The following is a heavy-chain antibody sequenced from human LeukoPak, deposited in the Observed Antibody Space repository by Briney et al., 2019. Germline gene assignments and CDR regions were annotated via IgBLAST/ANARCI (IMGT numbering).Heavy chain of an antibody. V-gene: IGHV3-30*18. CDR3: AKDVEIVVVGDAFDI. Sequence: GRSLRLSCAASGFTFRSYGMHWVRQAPGKGLEWVAVISYDGSNKYYADSAKGRFTISRDNSKNTLYLQMNSLRVEDTAVYYCAKDVEIVVVGDAFDIWGQGTMVTVSS. CDR1: GFTFRSYG. CDR2: ISYDGSNK. J-gene: IGHJ3*02. D-gene: IGHD3-22*01.